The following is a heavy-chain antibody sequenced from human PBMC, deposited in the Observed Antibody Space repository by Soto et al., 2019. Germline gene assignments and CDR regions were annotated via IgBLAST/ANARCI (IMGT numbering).Heavy chain of an antibody. V-gene: IGHV1-18*01. CDR1: GYTFFTYD. D-gene: IGHD2-15*01. Sequence: VASVKVSCKASGYTFFTYDISWVRQAPGQGLEWMGWISTYSGDTNYAQKFQGRITMTRDTSTSTVYMDLSSLTSEDTAVYYCARGENCSDGICYSEYFQRWGQGTLVTVSS. J-gene: IGHJ1*01. CDR2: ISTYSGDT. CDR3: ARGENCSDGICYSEYFQR.